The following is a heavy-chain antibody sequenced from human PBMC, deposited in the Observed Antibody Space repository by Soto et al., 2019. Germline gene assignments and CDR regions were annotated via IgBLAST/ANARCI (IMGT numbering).Heavy chain of an antibody. CDR3: ASWAGYSK. J-gene: IGHJ4*02. D-gene: IGHD3-9*01. CDR2: VNPTSGNT. Sequence: QVQLVQSGAEVKKPGASVKVSCKVSGYTFTDYDINWVRQASGQGLEWMGWVNPTSGNTGYAQKFQGRVTMTWNPSISTAYVELSSLRSEDTAVYYCASWAGYSKWGQGTLVTVST. CDR1: GYTFTDYD. V-gene: IGHV1-8*01.